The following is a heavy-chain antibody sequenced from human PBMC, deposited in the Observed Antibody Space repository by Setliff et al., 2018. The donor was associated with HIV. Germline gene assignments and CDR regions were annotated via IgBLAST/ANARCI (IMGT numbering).Heavy chain of an antibody. V-gene: IGHV4-38-2*02. CDR2: IYHSGST. CDR1: GYSISSGYY. CDR3: ARGQGCGGGCHYAFEM. J-gene: IGHJ3*02. D-gene: IGHD2-21*02. Sequence: SETLSLTCTVSGYSISSGYYWGWIRQPPGKGLEWIGSIYHSGSTYYMPSLQSRVTISVDMSKNQFSLNLNSVTAADTAVYYCARGQGCGGGCHYAFEMWGQGTMVTVSS.